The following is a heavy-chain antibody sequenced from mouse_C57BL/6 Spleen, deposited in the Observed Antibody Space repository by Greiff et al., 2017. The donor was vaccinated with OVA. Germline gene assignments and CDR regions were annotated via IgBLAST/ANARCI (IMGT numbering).Heavy chain of an antibody. CDR2: IWSGGST. V-gene: IGHV2-2*01. CDR3: ARENYSNYHYAMDY. Sequence: VMLVESGPGLVQPSQSLSITCTVSGFSLTSYGVHWVRQSPGKGLEWLGVIWSGGSTDYNAAFISRLSISKDNSKSQVFFKMNSLQADDTAIYYCARENYSNYHYAMDYWGQGTSVTVSS. J-gene: IGHJ4*01. CDR1: GFSLTSYG. D-gene: IGHD2-5*01.